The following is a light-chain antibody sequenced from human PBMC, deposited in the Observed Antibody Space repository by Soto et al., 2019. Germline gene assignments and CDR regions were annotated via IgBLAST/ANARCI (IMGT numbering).Light chain of an antibody. V-gene: IGKV1-39*01. CDR2: AAS. J-gene: IGKJ2*01. CDR3: QQSYSSPYT. CDR1: QSISSY. Sequence: DIQMTQSPSSLSASVGDRVTSTCRASQSISSYLNWYQQKPGKAPKLLIYAASSSQSGVPSRFSGSGYGTAFTLTISRLQPEDFATDYCQQSYSSPYTFGQGTKLEIK.